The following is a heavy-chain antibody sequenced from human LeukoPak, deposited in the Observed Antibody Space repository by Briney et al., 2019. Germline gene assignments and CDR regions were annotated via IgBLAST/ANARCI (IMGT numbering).Heavy chain of an antibody. V-gene: IGHV5-51*01. CDR3: ARGRAWFDH. Sequence: GESLKISCKTSGYNFPIFWIGWVRQMPGKGLEWMAIIYPADSDITYSPSFQGQVTISADKSTSTVYLQWSSVKASDSGIYYCARGRAWFDHWGQGTQVTVSS. D-gene: IGHD1-26*01. CDR2: IYPADSDI. J-gene: IGHJ5*02. CDR1: GYNFPIFW.